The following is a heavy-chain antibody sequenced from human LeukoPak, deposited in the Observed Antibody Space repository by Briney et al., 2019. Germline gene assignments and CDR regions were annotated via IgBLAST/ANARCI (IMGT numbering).Heavy chain of an antibody. Sequence: GGSLRLSCAASGFTFSSYGMHWVRQAPGKGLEWVAVISVDGSNEYYADSVKGRFTISRDNSNSLISLQMDNLTTEDTAVYYCAREKFDSWGQGTLVIVSP. CDR3: AREKFDS. CDR1: GFTFSSYG. J-gene: IGHJ5*01. CDR2: ISVDGSNE. V-gene: IGHV3-30*03.